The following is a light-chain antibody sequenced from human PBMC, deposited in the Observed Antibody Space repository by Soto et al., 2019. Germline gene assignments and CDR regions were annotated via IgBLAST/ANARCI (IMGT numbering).Light chain of an antibody. V-gene: IGKV3-20*01. CDR3: QQYGSSPTT. Sequence: EIVLTQSPATLSVSPGERATLSCSARQSVSSSYLAWYQQHPGQAPRLLIYGASSRATGIPDRFSGSGSGTDFTLTISRLEPEDCAVYYCQQYGSSPTTFGQGTKVDIK. J-gene: IGKJ1*01. CDR1: QSVSSSY. CDR2: GAS.